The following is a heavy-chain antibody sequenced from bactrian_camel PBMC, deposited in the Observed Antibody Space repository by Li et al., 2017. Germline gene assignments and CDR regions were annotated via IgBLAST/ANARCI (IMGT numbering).Heavy chain of an antibody. J-gene: IGHJ4*01. CDR2: INSGGSTT. V-gene: IGHV3S1*01. CDR1: GFVFSNYW. Sequence: QVQLVESGGELVQPGGSLRLSCAASGFVFSNYWLYWVRQAPGKGLEWVSSINSGGSTTHYADSVKGRFTISRDNVRNTMSLQMINLKPGDTAVYYCVTDITSRDYASWNYWGRGTQVTVS. CDR3: VTDITSRDYASWNY. D-gene: IGHD1*01.